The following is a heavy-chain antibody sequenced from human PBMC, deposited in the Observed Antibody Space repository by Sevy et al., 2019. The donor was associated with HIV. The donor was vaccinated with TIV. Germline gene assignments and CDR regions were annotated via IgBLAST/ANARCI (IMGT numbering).Heavy chain of an antibody. J-gene: IGHJ6*02. CDR2: IKQDGSEI. V-gene: IGHV3-7*01. CDR1: GFTFSSYW. CDR3: GQAMDV. Sequence: GGSLRLSCVASGFTFSSYWMNWVRQAPGKGLEWVANIKQDGSEIYYVDSVKGRFTISRDNAQNSVHLQMNSLRVEDTAMYYCGQAMDVWGQGTTVTVSS.